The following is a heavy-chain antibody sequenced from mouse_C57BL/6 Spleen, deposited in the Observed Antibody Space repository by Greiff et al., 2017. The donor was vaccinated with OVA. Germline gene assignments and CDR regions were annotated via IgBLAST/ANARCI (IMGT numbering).Heavy chain of an antibody. J-gene: IGHJ3*01. CDR1: GYTFTSYW. D-gene: IGHD2-5*01. CDR3: ARSNRWFAY. Sequence: VQLQQPGAELVKPGASVKLSCKASGYTFTSYWMQWVKQRPGQGLEWIGEIDPSDSYTNYNQKFKGKATLTVDTSSSTAYMQLSSLTSEDSAVYYCARSNRWFAYWGQGTLVTVSA. V-gene: IGHV1-50*01. CDR2: IDPSDSYT.